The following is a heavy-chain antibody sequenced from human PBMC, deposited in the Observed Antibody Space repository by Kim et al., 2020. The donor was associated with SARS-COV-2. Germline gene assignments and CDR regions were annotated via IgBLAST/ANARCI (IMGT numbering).Heavy chain of an antibody. CDR2: ISYDGSNK. D-gene: IGHD2-15*01. V-gene: IGHV3-30-3*01. Sequence: GGSLRLSCAASGFTFSRYAMHWVRQAPGKGLEWVAVISYDGSNKYHADSVKGRFNISRDNSKNTLYLQMNSLRAEDTAVYYCARDQRYCSGGSCYSGWVYYYYGMDVWGQGTTVTVSS. J-gene: IGHJ6*02. CDR3: ARDQRYCSGGSCYSGWVYYYYGMDV. CDR1: GFTFSRYA.